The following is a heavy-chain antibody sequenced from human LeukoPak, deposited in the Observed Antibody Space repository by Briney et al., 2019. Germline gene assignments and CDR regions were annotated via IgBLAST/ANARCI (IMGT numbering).Heavy chain of an antibody. J-gene: IGHJ4*02. CDR2: ISSSSSTI. CDR1: GFTFSSYS. CDR3: ASLTLRTGVDY. Sequence: GGSLRLSCAASGFTFSSYSMNWVRQAPGKGLEWVSYISSSSSTIYYADSVKGRFTISRDNAKNSLYLQMNSLRAEDTALYYCASLTLRTGVDYWGQGTLVTVSS. D-gene: IGHD3-9*01. V-gene: IGHV3-48*04.